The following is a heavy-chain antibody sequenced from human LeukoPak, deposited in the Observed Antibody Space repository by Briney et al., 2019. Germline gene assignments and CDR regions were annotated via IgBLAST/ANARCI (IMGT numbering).Heavy chain of an antibody. V-gene: IGHV3-74*01. CDR2: INSDGSST. Sequence: GGSLRLSCAASGFTFSSYWMHWVRQAPGKGLVWVSRINSDGSSTSYADSVKGRFTISRDNAKNTLYLQMNSLRAEDTAVYYCAKVPSVSSSSTSCCIDYWGQGTLVTVSS. J-gene: IGHJ4*02. CDR3: AKVPSVSSSSTSCCIDY. D-gene: IGHD2-2*01. CDR1: GFTFSSYW.